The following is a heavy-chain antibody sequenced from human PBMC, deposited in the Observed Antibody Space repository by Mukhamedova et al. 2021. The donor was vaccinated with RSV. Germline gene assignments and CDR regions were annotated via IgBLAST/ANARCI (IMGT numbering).Heavy chain of an antibody. Sequence: WVRQAPGKGLEWVSSISSSSSYIYYADSVKGRFTISRDNAKNSLYLQMNSLRAEDTAVYYCGREVNVVVVRETNLDAFVTWGQGTM. CDR2: ISSSSSYI. CDR3: GREVNVVVVRETNLDAFVT. D-gene: IGHD2-15*01. V-gene: IGHV3-21*01. J-gene: IGHJ3*02.